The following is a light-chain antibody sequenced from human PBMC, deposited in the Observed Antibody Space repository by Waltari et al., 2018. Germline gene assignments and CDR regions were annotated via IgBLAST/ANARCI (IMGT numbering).Light chain of an antibody. Sequence: QSALTQPASVSGSPGQSITFSCTGTSRDAGAYNYVSWSQQYPGKAPKLMIYDFNKRPSGVSNRFSGSKSGNTASLTISGLQSEDEADYYCSSYARGTTVVFGGGTRLTVL. V-gene: IGLV2-14*03. J-gene: IGLJ2*01. CDR3: SSYARGTTVV. CDR2: DFN. CDR1: SRDAGAYNY.